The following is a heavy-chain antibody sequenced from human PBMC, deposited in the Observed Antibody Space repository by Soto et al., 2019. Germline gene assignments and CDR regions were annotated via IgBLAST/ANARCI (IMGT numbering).Heavy chain of an antibody. J-gene: IGHJ6*02. V-gene: IGHV2-5*02. CDR2: IYWDDDK. CDR3: ARSVRGVTMDV. CDR1: GFSLSTEGVG. Sequence: QITLKESGPASLKPTQTLTLTCSFSGFSLSTEGVGVNWIRQPPGKALEWLALIYWDDDKRYSPSLKSRLTIIKDTSKNQVVLTMTNINPVDTGSYCCARSVRGVTMDVWGQGTAVTVSS. D-gene: IGHD3-10*01.